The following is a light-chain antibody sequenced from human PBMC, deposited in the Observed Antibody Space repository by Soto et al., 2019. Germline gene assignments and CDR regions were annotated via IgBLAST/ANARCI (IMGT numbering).Light chain of an antibody. V-gene: IGLV2-11*01. Sequence: QSALTQPRSVSGSPGQSVTISCTGTSSDVGTYNYVSWYQQHPGKAPKLMIYDVSQRPSGVPDRFSGSKSGNTASLTISGLQAEDESDYYCCSYAGNYTSVFGGGTQVTVL. CDR2: DVS. J-gene: IGLJ2*01. CDR3: CSYAGNYTSV. CDR1: SSDVGTYNY.